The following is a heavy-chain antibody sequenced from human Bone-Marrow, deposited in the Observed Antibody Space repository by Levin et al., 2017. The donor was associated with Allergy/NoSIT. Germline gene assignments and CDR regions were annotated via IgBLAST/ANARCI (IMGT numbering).Heavy chain of an antibody. CDR3: ATEGHSPDWFDP. J-gene: IGHJ5*02. CDR1: GIIFINYA. Sequence: LSLTCAASGIIFINYAMSWVRQAPGKGLEWVSAISGGGGDTYYADSVKGRFTISRDNSKNTLYLQMNSLRAEDTAIYYCATEGHSPDWFDPWGQGTLVTVSS. V-gene: IGHV3-23*01. D-gene: IGHD6-13*01. CDR2: ISGGGGDT.